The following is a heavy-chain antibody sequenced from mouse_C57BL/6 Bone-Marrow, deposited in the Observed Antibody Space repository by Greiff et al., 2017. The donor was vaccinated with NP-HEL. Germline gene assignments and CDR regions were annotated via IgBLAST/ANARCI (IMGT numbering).Heavy chain of an antibody. CDR2: ILPGSGST. D-gene: IGHD2-1*01. CDR3: ARGLYGNLGYYYAMDY. CDR1: GYTFTGYW. V-gene: IGHV1-9*01. Sequence: QVQLQQSGAELMKPGASVKLSCKATGYTFTGYWIEWVKQRPGHGLEWIGEILPGSGSTNYNEKFKGKATFTADTSSNTAYMQLSSLTTEDSAIYYCARGLYGNLGYYYAMDYWGQGTSVTVSS. J-gene: IGHJ4*01.